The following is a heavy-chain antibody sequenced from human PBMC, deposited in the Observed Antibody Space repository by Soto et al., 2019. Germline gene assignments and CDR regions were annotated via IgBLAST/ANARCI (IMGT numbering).Heavy chain of an antibody. V-gene: IGHV1-8*02. D-gene: IGHD2-15*01. CDR3: ATDIVLNWFDP. CDR1: GGTLSSYA. J-gene: IGHJ5*02. CDR2: MNPICGTT. Sequence: ASVKVSCKASGGTLSSYAISWVRQAPGQGLEWMGGMNPICGTTNYAQKFQGRVTMTRNTSISTAYMELSSLRSEDTAVYYCATDIVLNWFDPWGQGTLVTV.